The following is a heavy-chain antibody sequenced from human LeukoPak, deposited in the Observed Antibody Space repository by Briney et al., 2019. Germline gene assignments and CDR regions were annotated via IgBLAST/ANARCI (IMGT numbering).Heavy chain of an antibody. J-gene: IGHJ4*02. V-gene: IGHV3-74*01. CDR1: GFTFSSYW. CDR3: ARDQYDTWSRRGNFDS. CDR2: IASDGSST. Sequence: GGSLRLSCAASGFTFSSYWMNWVRQAPGKGLVWVSRIASDGSSTTYADSVKGRFTISRDNTKNSLYLQMNSLRAGDTAVFYCARDQYDTWSRRGNFDSWGQGTLVIVSS. D-gene: IGHD3-3*01.